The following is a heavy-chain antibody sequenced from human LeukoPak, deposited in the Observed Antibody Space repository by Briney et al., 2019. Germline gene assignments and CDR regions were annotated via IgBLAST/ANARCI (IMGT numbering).Heavy chain of an antibody. D-gene: IGHD1-26*01. V-gene: IGHV3-53*01. Sequence: GGSLRLSCAASGFTVSSNYMSWVRQAPGKGLEWVSVIYSGGSTYYADSVRGRFTISRDNSKNTLYLQMNSLRAEDTAVYYCARDRLGAPDYWGQGTLVTVSS. CDR2: IYSGGST. CDR3: ARDRLGAPDY. CDR1: GFTVSSNY. J-gene: IGHJ4*02.